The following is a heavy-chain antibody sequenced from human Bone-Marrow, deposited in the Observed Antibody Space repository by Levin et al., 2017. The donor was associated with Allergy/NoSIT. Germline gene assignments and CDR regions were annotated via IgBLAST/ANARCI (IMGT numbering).Heavy chain of an antibody. Sequence: TLSLTCTFSGFSLSASGMGVAWIRQPPGKALEWLAVVFWDDDKRYSPSLRNRLTITKDTSKNQVVLTVTNMDPVDTATYYCAHISRLPTEIPPALRAGYWFHYYMNIWGKGTTVTVSS. CDR3: AHISRLPTEIPPALRAGYWFHYYMNI. D-gene: IGHD2-2*01. CDR1: GFSLSASGMG. CDR2: VFWDDDK. V-gene: IGHV2-5*02. J-gene: IGHJ6*03.